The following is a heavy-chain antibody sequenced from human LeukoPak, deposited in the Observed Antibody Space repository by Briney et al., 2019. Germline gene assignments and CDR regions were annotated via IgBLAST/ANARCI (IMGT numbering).Heavy chain of an antibody. Sequence: GGSLRLSCAASGFTFSSYAMSWVRQAPGEGLQWVSGISGSGSGTYYADSVRGRFTISRDNSRNTLYLQMNSLRGEDTAVYYCTKGLSYSIDYWGQGTLVTVSS. CDR1: GFTFSSYA. D-gene: IGHD4-11*01. J-gene: IGHJ4*02. CDR2: ISGSGSGT. V-gene: IGHV3-23*01. CDR3: TKGLSYSIDY.